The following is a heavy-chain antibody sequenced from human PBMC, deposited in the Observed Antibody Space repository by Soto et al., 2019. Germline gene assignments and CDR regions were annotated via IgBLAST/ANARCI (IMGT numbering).Heavy chain of an antibody. CDR1: GGSFSDYY. D-gene: IGHD6-19*01. CDR3: ARAHLRGEQWLVPN. Sequence: ADTLSLTCAVYGGSFSDYYWSWIRQPPGKGLEWIGEINHSGSTNYNPSLKSRVTISVDTSKNQFSLKLSSVTAADTAVYYCARAHLRGEQWLVPNWGQGTLVTVSS. J-gene: IGHJ4*02. V-gene: IGHV4-34*01. CDR2: INHSGST.